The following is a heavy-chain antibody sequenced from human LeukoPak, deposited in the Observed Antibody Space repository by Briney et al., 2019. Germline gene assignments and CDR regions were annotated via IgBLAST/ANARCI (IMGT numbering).Heavy chain of an antibody. CDR3: AHYGDYRFMYYFDY. CDR2: IYWNDDN. V-gene: IGHV2-5*01. D-gene: IGHD4-17*01. CDR1: GFSLSTSGVG. J-gene: IGHJ4*02. Sequence: SGPTLANPTQPLTLTCTFSGFSLSTSGVGVGWIRQPPGKALEWLALIYWNDDNRYSPSLRTRLTITKDTSKNQVVLTMTNMDPVDTATYYCAHYGDYRFMYYFDYWGQGTLVTVSS.